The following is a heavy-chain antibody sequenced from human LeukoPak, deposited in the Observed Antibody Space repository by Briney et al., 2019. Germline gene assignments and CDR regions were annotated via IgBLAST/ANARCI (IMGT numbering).Heavy chain of an antibody. Sequence: GGSLRLSCAASGFTFSSYAMHWVRQAPDKGLEWVAVISYDGSNQYYADSVRGRFTVSRDNSKNTLYLQMNSLKVEDTAIYYCARDNWVDCWGQGTLVTVSS. CDR1: GFTFSSYA. V-gene: IGHV3-30-3*01. CDR2: ISYDGSNQ. J-gene: IGHJ5*01. CDR3: ARDNWVDC.